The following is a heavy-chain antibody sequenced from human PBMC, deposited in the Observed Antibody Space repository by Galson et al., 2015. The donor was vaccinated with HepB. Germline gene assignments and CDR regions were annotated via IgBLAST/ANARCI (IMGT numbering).Heavy chain of an antibody. J-gene: IGHJ4*02. CDR2: ISSSSSTI. CDR3: ARDYSGRFFDL. D-gene: IGHD3-3*01. Sequence: YLRLSCAASGFTFSSYSMNWVRQAPGKGLEWVSYISSSSSTIYYADSVKGRFTISGDNAKDSLYLQMNSLRAEDTAVYYCARDYSGRFFDLWGQGTLVTVSS. V-gene: IGHV3-48*01. CDR1: GFTFSSYS.